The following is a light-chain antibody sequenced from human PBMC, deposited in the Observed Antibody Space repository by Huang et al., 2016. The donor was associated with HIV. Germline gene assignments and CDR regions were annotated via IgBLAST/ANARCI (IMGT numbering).Light chain of an antibody. CDR2: DAS. CDR1: QSVSSN. CDR3: QQYDNWPLT. V-gene: IGKV3-15*01. Sequence: EIVMTQSPATLSVSPGERATLACRASQSVSSNLAWYQQKPGHTPRLLIYDASTRATAIPARVSGSGSGTEFTLTINSLQSEDFAVYYCQQYDNWPLTFGGGTKVEIK. J-gene: IGKJ4*01.